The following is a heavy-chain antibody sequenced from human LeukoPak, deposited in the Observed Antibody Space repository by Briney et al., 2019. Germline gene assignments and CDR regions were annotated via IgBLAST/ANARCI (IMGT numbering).Heavy chain of an antibody. D-gene: IGHD3-3*01. V-gene: IGHV1-18*04. Sequence: ASVKVSCKASGYTFIGYYMNWVRQAPGQGLEWMGWISAYNGNTNYAQKLQGRVTMTTDTSTSTAYMELRSLRSDDTAVYYCAREDGYDFWSGSSAAWFDPWGQGTLVTVSS. CDR2: ISAYNGNT. CDR3: AREDGYDFWSGSSAAWFDP. CDR1: GYTFIGYY. J-gene: IGHJ5*02.